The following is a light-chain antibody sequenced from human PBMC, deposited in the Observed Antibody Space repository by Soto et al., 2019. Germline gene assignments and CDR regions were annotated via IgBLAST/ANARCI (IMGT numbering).Light chain of an antibody. J-gene: IGKJ1*01. CDR2: GAS. V-gene: IGKV3-20*01. Sequence: DIVMTQSPATLAVSPGGRATLSCRASQSIGDTLAWYQQKPGQAPRLLIYGASSRVTGFPDRFSGSGSGTDFTLTISRLEPEDFAVYYCQQYGSSPETFGQGTKVDIK. CDR1: QSIGDT. CDR3: QQYGSSPET.